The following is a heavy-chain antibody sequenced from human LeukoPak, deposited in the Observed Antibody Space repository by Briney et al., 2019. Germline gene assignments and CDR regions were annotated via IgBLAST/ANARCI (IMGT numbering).Heavy chain of an antibody. CDR1: GFTFSTYG. V-gene: IGHV3-20*04. J-gene: IGHJ4*02. CDR2: INWNGGST. CDR3: ARDSRYCSGGSCYLIDY. Sequence: PGGSLRLSCAASGFTFSTYGMSWVRQAPGKGLEWVSGINWNGGSTGYADSVKGRFTISRDNAKNSLYLQMNSLRAEDTALYYCARDSRYCSGGSCYLIDYWGQGTLVTVSS. D-gene: IGHD2-15*01.